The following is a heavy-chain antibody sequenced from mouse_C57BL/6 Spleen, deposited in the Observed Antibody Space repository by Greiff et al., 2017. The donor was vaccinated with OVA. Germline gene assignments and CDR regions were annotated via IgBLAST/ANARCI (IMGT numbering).Heavy chain of an antibody. CDR2: ISYDGSN. D-gene: IGHD2-2*01. CDR3: ARGYGYDEGAWFAY. Sequence: EVKLQESGPGLVKPSQSLSLTCSVTGYSITSGYYWNWIRQFPGNKLEWMGYISYDGSNNYNPSLKNRISITRDTSKNQFFLKLNSVTTEDTATYYCARGYGYDEGAWFAYWGQGTLVTVSA. V-gene: IGHV3-6*01. CDR1: GYSITSGYY. J-gene: IGHJ3*01.